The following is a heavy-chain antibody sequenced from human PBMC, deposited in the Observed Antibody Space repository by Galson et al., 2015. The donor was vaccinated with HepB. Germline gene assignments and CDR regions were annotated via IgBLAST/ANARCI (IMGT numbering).Heavy chain of an antibody. J-gene: IGHJ6*02. CDR1: GFTFSSYW. V-gene: IGHV3-7*03. Sequence: SLRLSCAASGFTFSSYWMSWVRQAPGKGLEWVANIKQDGSEKYYVDSVKGRFTISRDNAKNSLYLQMNSLRAEDTAVYYCAREDWELYYYYYGMDVWGQGTTVTVSS. D-gene: IGHD1-26*01. CDR3: AREDWELYYYYYGMDV. CDR2: IKQDGSEK.